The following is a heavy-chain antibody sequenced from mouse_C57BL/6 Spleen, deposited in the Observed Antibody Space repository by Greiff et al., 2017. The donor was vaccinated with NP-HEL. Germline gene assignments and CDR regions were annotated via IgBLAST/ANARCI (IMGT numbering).Heavy chain of an antibody. J-gene: IGHJ3*01. D-gene: IGHD2-4*01. V-gene: IGHV14-3*01. Sequence: DVKLVESVAELVRPGASVKLSCTASGFNIKNTYMHWVKQRPEQGLEWIGRIDPANGNTKYAPKFQGKATITADTSSNTAYLQLSSLTSEDTAIYYCAREGDYDGGWFAYWGQGTLVTVSA. CDR2: IDPANGNT. CDR1: GFNIKNTY. CDR3: AREGDYDGGWFAY.